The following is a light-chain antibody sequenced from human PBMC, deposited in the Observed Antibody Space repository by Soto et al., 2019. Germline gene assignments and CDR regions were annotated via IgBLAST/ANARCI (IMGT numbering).Light chain of an antibody. V-gene: IGKV1-27*01. CDR1: QGIDTY. CDR2: AAS. Sequence: DIQMTQSPSSLSAAVGDRVTITCRASQGIDTYLAWYQQKPGTVPKLLIYAASTLQSGVPSRFSGSGSGTDFTLTISSLQPEDVATYYGQKYTRAPFTFGPGTKVDIK. J-gene: IGKJ3*01. CDR3: QKYTRAPFT.